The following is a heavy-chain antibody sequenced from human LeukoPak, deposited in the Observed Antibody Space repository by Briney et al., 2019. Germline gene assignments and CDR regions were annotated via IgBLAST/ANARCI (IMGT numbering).Heavy chain of an antibody. Sequence: ASVKVSCKTSGYTFISYGISWVRQAPGQGLEWMGWINPNSGDTNYAQKFQGRVTMTRDTSISTAYMELSRLRSDDTAVYYCARVRYRLAETYIDYWGQGTLVTVSS. CDR3: ARVRYRLAETYIDY. D-gene: IGHD3-16*01. CDR2: INPNSGDT. CDR1: GYTFISYG. V-gene: IGHV1-2*02. J-gene: IGHJ4*02.